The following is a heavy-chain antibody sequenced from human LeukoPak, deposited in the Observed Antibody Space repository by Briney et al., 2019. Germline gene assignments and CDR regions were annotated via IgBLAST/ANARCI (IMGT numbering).Heavy chain of an antibody. CDR3: ARHPSGSSFDY. CDR1: GASISSSSYY. CDR2: IPYSGST. D-gene: IGHD3-22*01. V-gene: IGHV4-39*01. Sequence: SETLSLTCTVSGASISSSSYYWGWIRQPPGNGLGWIAAIPYSGSTYHNPSLKSRFTMSVHTSKNQCSLKLSSVTAADTAVYYCARHPSGSSFDYWGQGTLVTVSS. J-gene: IGHJ4*02.